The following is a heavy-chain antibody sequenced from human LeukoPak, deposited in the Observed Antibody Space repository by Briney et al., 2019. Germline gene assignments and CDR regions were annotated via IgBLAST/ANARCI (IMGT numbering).Heavy chain of an antibody. CDR1: GFTFISYE. CDR2: IDSISTTI. D-gene: IGHD2-15*01. CDR3: ARGAPLVAVTTGAFDI. Sequence: PGGSLRLSCAASGFTFISYEMNWVRQAPGKGLEWISSIDSISTTIYSADSVRGRFTISRDNAKNSVYLQMNSLRVEDTAIYYCARGAPLVAVTTGAFDIWGQGTMVTVSS. J-gene: IGHJ3*02. V-gene: IGHV3-48*03.